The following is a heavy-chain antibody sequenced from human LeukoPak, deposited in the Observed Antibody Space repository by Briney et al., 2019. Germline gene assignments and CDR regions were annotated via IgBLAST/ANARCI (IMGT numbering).Heavy chain of an antibody. Sequence: PGRSLRLSCAASGFTFSSYAMHWVRQAPGKGLEWVAVISYDGSNKYYADSVKGRFTISRDNSKNTLYLQMNSLRAEDTAVYYCAREHLGATTLFYFDYWGQGTLVTVSS. D-gene: IGHD1-26*01. CDR3: AREHLGATTLFYFDY. J-gene: IGHJ4*02. CDR1: GFTFSSYA. CDR2: ISYDGSNK. V-gene: IGHV3-30*04.